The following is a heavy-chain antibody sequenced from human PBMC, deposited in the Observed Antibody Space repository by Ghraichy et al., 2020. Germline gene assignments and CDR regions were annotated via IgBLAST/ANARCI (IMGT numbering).Heavy chain of an antibody. J-gene: IGHJ4*02. V-gene: IGHV3-7*03. CDR1: GFTFSSYW. CDR2: IKQDGSEK. D-gene: IGHD6-19*01. Sequence: GGSLRLSCAASGFTFSSYWMSWVRQAPGKGLEWVANIKQDGSEKYYVDSVKGRFTISRDNAKNSLYLQMNRLRAEDTAVYYCARDRIAVAGPGLDYWGQGTLVTVSS. CDR3: ARDRIAVAGPGLDY.